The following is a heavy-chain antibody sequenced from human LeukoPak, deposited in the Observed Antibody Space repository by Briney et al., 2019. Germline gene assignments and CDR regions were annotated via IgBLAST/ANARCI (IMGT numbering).Heavy chain of an antibody. CDR2: IRHDESNK. CDR3: ASPDSGT. J-gene: IGHJ5*02. CDR1: GFTFSTYG. Sequence: PGGSLRLSCAASGFTFSTYGMHWVRQAPGKGLEWVTFIRHDESNKFYADSVKGRFTISRDNSKNTLYLQMNSLRGEDTALYYCASPDSGTWGQGTLVAVSS. V-gene: IGHV3-30*02. D-gene: IGHD5-12*01.